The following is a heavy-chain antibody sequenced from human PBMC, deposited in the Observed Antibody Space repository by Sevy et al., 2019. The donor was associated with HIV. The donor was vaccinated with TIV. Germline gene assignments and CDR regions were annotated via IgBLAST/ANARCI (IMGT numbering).Heavy chain of an antibody. CDR1: GFTFSSYA. CDR3: AKDRRYGDIGLFDY. CDR2: ISGRGDTT. Sequence: VGSLRLSCGASGFTFSSYAMSWVRQAPGKGLEWVSVISGRGDTTYYADSVKGRFTLSRDNSKNTLYLQMNSLRVEDTAVYYCAKDRRYGDIGLFDYWGQRTLVTVSS. J-gene: IGHJ4*02. D-gene: IGHD4-17*01. V-gene: IGHV3-23*01.